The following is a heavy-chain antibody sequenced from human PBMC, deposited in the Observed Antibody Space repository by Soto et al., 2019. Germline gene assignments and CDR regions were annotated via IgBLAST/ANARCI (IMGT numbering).Heavy chain of an antibody. CDR3: AMSAGRFPQRDYYYMDV. V-gene: IGHV1-2*04. J-gene: IGHJ6*03. CDR1: GYTFTGYY. CDR2: INPNSGGT. D-gene: IGHD3-10*01. Sequence: ASVKVSCKASGYTFTGYYMHWVRQAPGQGLEWMGWINPNSGGTNYAQKFQGWVTMTRDTSISTAYMELSRLRSDDTAVYYCAMSAGRFPQRDYYYMDVWGKGTTVTVSS.